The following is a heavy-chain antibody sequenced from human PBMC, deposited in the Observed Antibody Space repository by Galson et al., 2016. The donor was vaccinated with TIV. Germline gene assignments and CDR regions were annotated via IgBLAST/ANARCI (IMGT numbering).Heavy chain of an antibody. CDR1: GFTFGSYW. CDR3: ARDYAG. CDR2: IKQDGSEK. D-gene: IGHD3-16*01. Sequence: LRLSCAASGFTFGSYWMSWVRQAPGKGLEWVANIKQDGSEKYYVDSVKGRFTISRDDAKNSLYLQMNSLRAEDTAVYYCARDYAGWGQGTLVTVSS. V-gene: IGHV3-7*03. J-gene: IGHJ4*02.